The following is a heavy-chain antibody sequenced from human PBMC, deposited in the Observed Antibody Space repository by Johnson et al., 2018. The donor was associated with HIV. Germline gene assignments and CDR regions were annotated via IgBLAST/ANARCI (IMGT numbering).Heavy chain of an antibody. CDR2: IYSGGST. D-gene: IGHD6-19*01. J-gene: IGHJ3*02. CDR3: ARVGQWLVHCTVCAFDI. Sequence: VQLVESGGGLVQPGGSLRLSCAASGFTVSSNYMSWVRQAPGKGLEWVSVIYSGGSTYYADSVKGRFTISRDNSKNTLYLQMNSLRAEDTAVYYCARVGQWLVHCTVCAFDIWGQGTLVTVSS. V-gene: IGHV3-66*01. CDR1: GFTVSSNY.